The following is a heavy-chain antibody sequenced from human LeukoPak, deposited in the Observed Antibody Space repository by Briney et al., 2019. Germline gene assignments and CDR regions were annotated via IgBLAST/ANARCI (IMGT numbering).Heavy chain of an antibody. J-gene: IGHJ4*02. V-gene: IGHV3-23*01. CDR3: AKTXTTYYYDSSGYYLWYXXX. D-gene: IGHD3-22*01. Sequence: PGGSLRLSCAASGFTFSSYAMSWVRQAPGKGLEWVSAISGSGGSTYYADSVKGRFTISRDNSKNTLYLQMNSLRAEDTAVYYCAKTXTTYYYDSSGYYLWYXXXWGQXTLXT. CDR1: GFTFSSYA. CDR2: ISGSGGST.